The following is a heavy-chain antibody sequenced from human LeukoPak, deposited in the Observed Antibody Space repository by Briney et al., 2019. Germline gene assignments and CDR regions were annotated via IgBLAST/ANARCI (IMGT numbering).Heavy chain of an antibody. CDR3: AKKGSSSSESYYFDY. J-gene: IGHJ4*02. CDR1: GFTFSSYA. D-gene: IGHD6-6*01. Sequence: PGGSLRLSCAASGFTFSSYAMSWVRQAPGKGLEWVSAISGSGGSTYYADSVKGRFTISRDNSKNTLYLQMNSLRAEDTAAYYCAKKGSSSSESYYFDYWGQGTLVTVSS. CDR2: ISGSGGST. V-gene: IGHV3-23*01.